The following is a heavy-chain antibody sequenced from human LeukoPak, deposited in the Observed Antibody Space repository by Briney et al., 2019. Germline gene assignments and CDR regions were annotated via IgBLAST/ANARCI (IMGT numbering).Heavy chain of an antibody. Sequence: GRSLRLSCAASGFTFSGYAMHWVRQAPGKGLEWVPVASYDGINKYYADSVKGRFTISRDNSKNTLFLQLNSLRTEDTAVYHCATGSLGYCDSTSCFTQFDFWGQGTLVTVSS. CDR3: ATGSLGYCDSTSCFTQFDF. D-gene: IGHD2-2*02. CDR1: GFTFSGYA. V-gene: IGHV3-30*04. J-gene: IGHJ4*02. CDR2: ASYDGINK.